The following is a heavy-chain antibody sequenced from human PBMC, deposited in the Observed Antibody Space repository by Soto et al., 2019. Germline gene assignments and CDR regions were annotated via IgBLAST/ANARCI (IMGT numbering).Heavy chain of an antibody. Sequence: PPDTLSLTCTVSGGSISSGVYYWSWIRQHPGKSMEWIGYIYYSGSTYYNPSLKSRVTISVDTSKNQFSLKLSSVTAADTAVYYCARASYYDILTGSFDYWGQGTLVTVSS. CDR3: ARASYYDILTGSFDY. J-gene: IGHJ4*02. D-gene: IGHD3-9*01. CDR2: IYYSGST. CDR1: GGSISSGVYY. V-gene: IGHV4-31*03.